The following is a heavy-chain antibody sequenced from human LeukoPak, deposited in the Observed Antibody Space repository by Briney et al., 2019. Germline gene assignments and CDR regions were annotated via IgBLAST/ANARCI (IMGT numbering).Heavy chain of an antibody. Sequence: ASVKVSCKDSGYTFTSYGISWVRQAPGQGLEWMGWISAYNGNTNYAQKLQGRVTMTTDTSTSTAYMELRSLRSDDTAVYYCARALGMIVVVPSDYWGQGTLVTVSS. CDR2: ISAYNGNT. CDR1: GYTFTSYG. V-gene: IGHV1-18*01. CDR3: ARALGMIVVVPSDY. J-gene: IGHJ4*02. D-gene: IGHD3-22*01.